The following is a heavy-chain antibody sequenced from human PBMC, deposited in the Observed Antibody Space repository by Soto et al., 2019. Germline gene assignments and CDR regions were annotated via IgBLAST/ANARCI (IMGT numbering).Heavy chain of an antibody. CDR2: INHSGST. CDR1: GGSFSGYC. V-gene: IGHV4-34*01. J-gene: IGHJ4*02. Sequence: PSETLSLTCAVYGGSFSGYCWSWIRQPPGKGLEWIGEINHSGSTNYNPSLKSRVTISVDTSKNQFSLKLSSVTAADTAVYYCAREVTKYFDYWGQGTLVTVSS. CDR3: AREVTKYFDY. D-gene: IGHD4-17*01.